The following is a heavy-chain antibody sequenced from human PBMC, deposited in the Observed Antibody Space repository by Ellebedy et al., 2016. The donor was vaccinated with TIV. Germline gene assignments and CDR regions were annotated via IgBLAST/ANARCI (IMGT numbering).Heavy chain of an antibody. CDR1: GGSISNSAYY. CDR3: AREPALPRGRFDT. CDR2: IYYRWSA. J-gene: IGHJ5*02. Sequence: MPSETLSLTCTASGGSISNSAYYWNWIRQPPGKGLEWLGSIYYRWSAYYNPSLKSRVTVSVDTSKNQFSLHLSSVTAADTAVYYCAREPALPRGRFDTWGQGTLVTVSS. V-gene: IGHV4-39*07.